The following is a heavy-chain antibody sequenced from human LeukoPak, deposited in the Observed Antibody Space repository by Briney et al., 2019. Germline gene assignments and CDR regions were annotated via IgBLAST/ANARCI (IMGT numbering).Heavy chain of an antibody. V-gene: IGHV3-7*01. CDR3: ARDTLGEGEDANYAVYYFDY. CDR2: IKQDGNEK. CDR1: GFRFNTYW. Sequence: GGSLRLSCVASGFRFNTYWMSWVRQAPGKGLEWVANIKQDGNEKYYADSVKGRFTISRDNGKNSLDLQMNSLRADDTAVYYCARDTLGEGEDANYAVYYFDYWGQGTVVTVSS. J-gene: IGHJ4*02. D-gene: IGHD4/OR15-4a*01.